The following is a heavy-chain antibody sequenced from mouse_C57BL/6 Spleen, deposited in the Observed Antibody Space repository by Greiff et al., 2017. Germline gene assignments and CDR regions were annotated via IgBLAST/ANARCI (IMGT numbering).Heavy chain of an antibody. CDR3: AGLDREYFDY. CDR1: GFTFSSYT. Sequence: EVKVVQSGGGLVKPGGSLKLSCAASGFTFSSYTMSWVRQTPEKRLEWVATISGGGGNTYYPDSVKGRFTISRDNAKNTLYLQMSSLRSEDTALYYCAGLDREYFDYWGQGTTLTVSS. CDR2: ISGGGGNT. V-gene: IGHV5-9*01. J-gene: IGHJ2*01.